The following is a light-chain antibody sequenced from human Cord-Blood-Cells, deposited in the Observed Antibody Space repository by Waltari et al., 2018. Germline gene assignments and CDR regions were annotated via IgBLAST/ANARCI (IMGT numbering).Light chain of an antibody. CDR3: QQYYSTPWT. V-gene: IGKV4-1*01. J-gene: IGKJ1*01. CDR1: QSVLYSSNNKNY. Sequence: DIVMTQSPDSLPVSLGGRATITCRSSQSVLYSSNNKNYLAWYQQKPGQPPKLLIYWASTRESGVPDRFSGSGSGTDFTLTISSLQAEDVAVYYCQQYYSTPWTFGQGTKVEIK. CDR2: WAS.